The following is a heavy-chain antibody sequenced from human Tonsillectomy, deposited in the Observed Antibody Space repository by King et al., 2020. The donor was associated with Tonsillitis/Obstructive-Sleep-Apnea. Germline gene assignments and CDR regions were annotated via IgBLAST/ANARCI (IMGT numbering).Heavy chain of an antibody. V-gene: IGHV1-2*06. D-gene: IGHD2-21*01. CDR1: GYTFTGYY. J-gene: IGHJ4*02. CDR2: INPSTGCT. Sequence: AQLVQSGAEMKEPGASVKVSCKASGYTFTGYYIHWVRQAPGQGLEWMGRINPSTGCTNSARKFQGRVTLTRDTSITKAYMEISGLRSDDTAVYFCARMASRGVVIPADWGQGTLVIVSS. CDR3: ARMASRGVVIPAD.